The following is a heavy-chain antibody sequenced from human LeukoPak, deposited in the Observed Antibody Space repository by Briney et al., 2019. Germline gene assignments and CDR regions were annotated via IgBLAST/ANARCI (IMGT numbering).Heavy chain of an antibody. Sequence: GESLKISCKGFGYSFTIYGLGWVRQLPGKGLEWMGHLYPGDSDTRYSPSFQGQMTISADKSISTASLQWSSLKASDTAMYYCARRHPAGSYYMFVYWGQGTLVTVSS. CDR2: LYPGDSDT. CDR3: ARRHPAGSYYMFVY. V-gene: IGHV5-51*01. J-gene: IGHJ4*02. CDR1: GYSFTIYG. D-gene: IGHD1-26*01.